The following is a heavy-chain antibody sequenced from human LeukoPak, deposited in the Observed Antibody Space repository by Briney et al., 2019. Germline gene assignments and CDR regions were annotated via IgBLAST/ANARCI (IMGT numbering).Heavy chain of an antibody. D-gene: IGHD4-17*01. J-gene: IGHJ6*03. V-gene: IGHV1-2*02. CDR1: GYTFTGYY. Sequence: VASVKVSCKASGYTFTGYYMHWVRQAPGQGLEWMGWINPNSGGTNYAQKFQGRVTMTRDTSISTAYMELNTLRSDDTAMYYCARAAGDYGDYDYFYYMDVWGKGTTVTISS. CDR3: ARAAGDYGDYDYFYYMDV. CDR2: INPNSGGT.